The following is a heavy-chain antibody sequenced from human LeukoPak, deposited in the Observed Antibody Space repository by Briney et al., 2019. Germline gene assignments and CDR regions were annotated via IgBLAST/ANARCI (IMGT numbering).Heavy chain of an antibody. CDR2: ICNSESV. CDR3: ARDRSSSNTRDWFDP. D-gene: IGHD6-13*01. J-gene: IGHJ5*02. Sequence: SETLSLTCTVSGGSINGYYWSWIRQPAGKGLEWIGRICNSESVNYNPSLKSRVTMSIDTSKNQFSLKLNSVTAADTAVYYCARDRSSSNTRDWFDPWGQGALVTVSS. CDR1: GGSINGYY. V-gene: IGHV4-4*07.